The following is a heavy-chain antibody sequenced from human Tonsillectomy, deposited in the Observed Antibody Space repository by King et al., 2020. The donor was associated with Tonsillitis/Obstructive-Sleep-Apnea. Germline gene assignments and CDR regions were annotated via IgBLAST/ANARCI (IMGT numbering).Heavy chain of an antibody. V-gene: IGHV3-33*01. Sequence: VQLVESGGGVVQPGRSLRLSCEASGFTFSNYGMHWVRQAPGKGLEWVALIWCDGSKKYYGDSVKGRFTISRDNSKNTLYLQMNSLRAEDTAVYYCARARVLKGGFDPWGQGTLVTVSS. CDR3: ARARVLKGGFDP. CDR1: GFTFSNYG. D-gene: IGHD1-26*01. CDR2: IWCDGSKK. J-gene: IGHJ5*02.